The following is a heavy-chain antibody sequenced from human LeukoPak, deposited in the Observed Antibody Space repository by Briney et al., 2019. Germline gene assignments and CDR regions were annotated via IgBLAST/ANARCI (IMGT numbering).Heavy chain of an antibody. CDR2: IRYTGSKK. CDR3: AKDKSYSIDY. V-gene: IGHV3-30*02. CDR1: GFTFSGSA. Sequence: PGGSLRLSCAASGFTFSGSAMHWVRQAPGKGLEWVAFIRYTGSKKYYADSVKGRFTISRDNSKNTLYLQMNSLRAEDTAVYHCAKDKSYSIDYWGQGTLVTVSS. J-gene: IGHJ4*02. D-gene: IGHD3-10*01.